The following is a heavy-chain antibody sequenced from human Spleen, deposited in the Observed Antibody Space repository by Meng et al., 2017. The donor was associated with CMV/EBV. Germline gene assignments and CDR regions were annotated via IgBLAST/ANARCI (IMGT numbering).Heavy chain of an antibody. CDR2: ISHDGDKE. CDR1: GFTFSFFP. CDR3: ARDLRGNRSPMNPLFEY. V-gene: IGHV3-30-3*01. D-gene: IGHD1-14*01. Sequence: GESLKISCAASGFTFSFFPMHWVRQAPGKGLEWVAAISHDGDKEYYAGSVKGRVTISRDNSQNTVYLQVNGLRAEDTAIYYCARDLRGNRSPMNPLFEYWGQGTLVTVSS. J-gene: IGHJ4*02.